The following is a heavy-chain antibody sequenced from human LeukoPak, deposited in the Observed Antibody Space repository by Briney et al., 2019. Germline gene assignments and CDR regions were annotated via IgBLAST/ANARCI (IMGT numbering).Heavy chain of an antibody. CDR2: ISAYNGNT. Sequence: ASVKVSCKASGYTFTSYGISWVRQAPGQGLEWMGWISAYNGNTNYAQKLQGRVTMTTDTSTSTAYMELRSLRSDDTAVYYCAREGGELRGYSSGGVDYWGQGTLVTVSS. J-gene: IGHJ4*02. D-gene: IGHD5-18*01. CDR3: AREGGELRGYSSGGVDY. CDR1: GYTFTSYG. V-gene: IGHV1-18*01.